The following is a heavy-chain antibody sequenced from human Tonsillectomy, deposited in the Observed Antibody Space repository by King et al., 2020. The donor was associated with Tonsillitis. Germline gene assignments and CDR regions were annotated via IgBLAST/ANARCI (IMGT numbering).Heavy chain of an antibody. CDR2: IYYTGST. V-gene: IGHV4-59*01. J-gene: IGHJ6*03. D-gene: IGHD3-3*01. CDR1: GGSISSYY. CDR3: AKSHHYDFWSGHTSYMGHDYSYMDV. Sequence: VQLQESGPGLVKPSETLSLTCTVSGGSISSYYWSWIRQPPGKGLEWIGYIYYTGSTNYNPSLKSRVTISVDTSKNQFSLKLTSVTAADTAVYYCAKSHHYDFWSGHTSYMGHDYSYMDVWGKGTTVTVSS.